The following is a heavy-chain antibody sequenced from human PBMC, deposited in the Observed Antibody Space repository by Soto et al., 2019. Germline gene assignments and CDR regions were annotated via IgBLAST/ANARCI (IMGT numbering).Heavy chain of an antibody. CDR1: GFTFNTFA. CDR3: AKGAEMPTIPFDY. CDR2: INKSGGSR. V-gene: IGHV3-23*01. D-gene: IGHD2-21*01. J-gene: IGHJ4*02. Sequence: EVLLLESGGGLVQPGGSLSLSCAASGFTFNTFAMTWVRQAPGRGLEWVSRINKSGGSRYYADSVKGRFTVSRDNSNNTLYLQINSLRAEDTAIYLCAKGAEMPTIPFDYWGQGAQVTVSS.